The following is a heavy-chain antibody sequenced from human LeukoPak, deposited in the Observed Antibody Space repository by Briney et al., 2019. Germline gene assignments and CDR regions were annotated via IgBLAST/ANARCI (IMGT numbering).Heavy chain of an antibody. D-gene: IGHD6-13*01. CDR2: FNPEDGET. CDR1: GYTLTELS. J-gene: IGHJ1*01. CDR3: ATDPSYSSRRDFQH. V-gene: IGHV1-24*01. Sequence: ASVKVSCKVSGYTLTELSMHWVRQAPGKGLEWMGGFNPEDGETTYAQKFQGRVTMTEDTSTDTAYMELSSLRSEDTAVYYCATDPSYSSRRDFQHWGQGTLVTVSS.